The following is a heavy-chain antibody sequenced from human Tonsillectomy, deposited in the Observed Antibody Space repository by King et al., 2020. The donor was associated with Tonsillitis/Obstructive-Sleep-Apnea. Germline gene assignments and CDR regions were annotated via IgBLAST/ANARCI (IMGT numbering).Heavy chain of an antibody. CDR2: ISSSSSYI. CDR3: AGYSSSYYFDY. Sequence: QLVQSGGGLVKPGGSLRLSCAASGFTFSSYSMNWVRQAPGKGLEWVSSISSSSSYIYYADSVKGRFTISRDNAKNSLYVQMNSLRAEDTAVYYCAGYSSSYYFDYWGQGTLVTVSS. D-gene: IGHD6-6*01. J-gene: IGHJ4*02. CDR1: GFTFSSYS. V-gene: IGHV3-21*01.